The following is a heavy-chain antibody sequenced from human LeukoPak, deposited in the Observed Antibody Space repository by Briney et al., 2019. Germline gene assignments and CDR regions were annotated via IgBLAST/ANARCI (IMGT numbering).Heavy chain of an antibody. V-gene: IGHV3-30*18. D-gene: IGHD3-10*01. CDR3: AKHNYGYYDY. CDR2: ISYDGSNK. CDR1: GFTFSSYG. Sequence: PGGSLRLSCAASGFTFSSYGMHWVRQAPGKGLEWVAVISYDGSNKYYADSVKGRFTISRDNSKNTLYLQMNSLRAEDTAVYYCAKHNYGYYDYWGQGTLVTVSS. J-gene: IGHJ4*02.